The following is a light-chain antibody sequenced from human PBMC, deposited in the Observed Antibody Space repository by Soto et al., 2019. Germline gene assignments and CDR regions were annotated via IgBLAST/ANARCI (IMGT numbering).Light chain of an antibody. CDR1: GSNIGSNY. CDR2: SNN. CDR3: AAWDASLSGYV. J-gene: IGLJ1*01. V-gene: IGLV1-47*02. Sequence: QSVLTQPPSASGTPGQRVTISCSGSGSNIGSNYVYWYQQLPGTAPKLLIYSNNQRPSGVPDRFSGSKSGTSASLAISGLRSDDEADSYCAAWDASLSGYVFGTGTRSP.